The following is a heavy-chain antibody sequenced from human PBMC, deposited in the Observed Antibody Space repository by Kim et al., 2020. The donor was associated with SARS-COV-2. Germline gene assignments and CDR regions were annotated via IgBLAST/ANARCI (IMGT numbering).Heavy chain of an antibody. V-gene: IGHV3-15*01. D-gene: IGHD2-21*01. Sequence: GGSLRLSCAASGITFSDFWMSWVRQPPGKGLEWFGRIKSKRDGETSDYGAPVKGRFTISRDYSKNTLYLQMNDLKTEDTAVYFCATCHSSSEFPDDWGQGTLVTVSS. CDR3: ATCHSSSEFPDD. J-gene: IGHJ4*02. CDR1: GITFSDFW. CDR2: IKSKRDGETS.